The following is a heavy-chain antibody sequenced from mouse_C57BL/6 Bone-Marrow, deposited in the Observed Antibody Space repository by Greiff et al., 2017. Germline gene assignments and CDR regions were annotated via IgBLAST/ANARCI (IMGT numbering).Heavy chain of an antibody. CDR3: ARGAYYGKSFAY. V-gene: IGHV1-5*01. D-gene: IGHD2-10*01. CDR2: IYPGNSDT. Sequence: EVQLQQSGTVLARPGASVKMSCKTSGYTFTSYWMHWVKQRPGQGLEWIGAIYPGNSDTSYNQTFKGKAKLTADTSASTDYMEISSLKNEDSAVYYCARGAYYGKSFAYWGQGTLVTVSA. CDR1: GYTFTSYW. J-gene: IGHJ3*01.